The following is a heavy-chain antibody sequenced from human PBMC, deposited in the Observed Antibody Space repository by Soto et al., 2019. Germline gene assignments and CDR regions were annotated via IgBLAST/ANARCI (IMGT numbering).Heavy chain of an antibody. D-gene: IGHD2-21*02. V-gene: IGHV3-48*01. CDR3: ARGRKLSCGGDCSRYFDL. CDR2: ISSGGNTI. Sequence: PGGSLRLSCAASGFTFSTYSMNWVRQAPGKGLEWVSYISSGGNTIYYADSVKGRFTISRDNAKDSLYLQMNSLRAEDTAVYYCARGRKLSCGGDCSRYFDLWGRGTLVTVSS. CDR1: GFTFSTYS. J-gene: IGHJ2*01.